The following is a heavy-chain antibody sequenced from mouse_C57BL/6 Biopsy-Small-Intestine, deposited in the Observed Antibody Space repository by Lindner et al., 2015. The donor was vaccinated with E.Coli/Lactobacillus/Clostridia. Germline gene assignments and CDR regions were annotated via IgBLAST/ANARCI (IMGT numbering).Heavy chain of an antibody. D-gene: IGHD1-1*01. CDR1: GYTFTNYW. V-gene: IGHV1-63*01. CDR3: ARSGSSYGYFDV. J-gene: IGHJ1*03. Sequence: VQLQESGAELVRPGTSVKMSCKASGYTFTNYWIAWAKQRPGHGLEWIGDIYPGGGYTNYNEKFKGKATLTADKSSSTAYMQFSSLTSEDSAIYYCARSGSSYGYFDVWGTGTTVTVSS. CDR2: IYPGGGYT.